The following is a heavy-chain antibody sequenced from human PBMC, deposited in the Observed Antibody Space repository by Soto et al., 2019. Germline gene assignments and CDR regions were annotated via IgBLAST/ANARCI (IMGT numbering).Heavy chain of an antibody. V-gene: IGHV3-74*01. J-gene: IGHJ4*02. CDR2: IDGDGATT. CDR1: GFTFNTYW. Sequence: GGSLRLSCAASGFTFNTYWMHWVPQAPGKGLVWVSRIDGDGATTNYADSVKGRFTISRDNAKNTLYLQMNSLRAEDTAVYYCATRSSGYLGFWGQGTLVTVSS. D-gene: IGHD3-22*01. CDR3: ATRSSGYLGF.